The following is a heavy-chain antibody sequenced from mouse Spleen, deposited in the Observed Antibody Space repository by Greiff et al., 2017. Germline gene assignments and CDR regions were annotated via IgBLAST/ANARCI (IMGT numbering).Heavy chain of an antibody. J-gene: IGHJ1*01. CDR3: ARFGDYGRYWCFDV. D-gene: IGHD2-4*01. CDR1: GYAFSSSW. CDR2: IYPGDGDT. Sequence: QVQLQQSGPELVKPGASVKISCKASGYAFSSSWMNWVKQRPGKGLEWIGRIYPGDGDTNYNGKFKGKATLTADKSSSTAYMQLISLTSEDSAVYFCARFGDYGRYWCFDVWGAGTTVTVSS. V-gene: IGHV1-82*01.